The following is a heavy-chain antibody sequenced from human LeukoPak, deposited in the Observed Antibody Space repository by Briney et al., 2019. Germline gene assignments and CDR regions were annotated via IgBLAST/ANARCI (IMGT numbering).Heavy chain of an antibody. D-gene: IGHD2-21*02. CDR2: IYSGGST. V-gene: IGHV3-53*01. CDR3: ARDSLYCSGDCYGH. J-gene: IGHJ4*02. Sequence: GGSLRLSCAASGFTFSSYSMNWVRQAPGKGLEWVSVIYSGGSTYYADSVKGRFTISRDNSKNTLYLQMNSLRAEDTAVYYCARDSLYCSGDCYGHWGQGTLVTVSS. CDR1: GFTFSSYS.